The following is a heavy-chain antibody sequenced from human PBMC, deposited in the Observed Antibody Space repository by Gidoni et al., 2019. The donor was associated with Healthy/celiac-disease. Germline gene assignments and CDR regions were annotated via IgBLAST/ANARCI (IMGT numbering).Heavy chain of an antibody. J-gene: IGHJ4*02. CDR3: TRDLEVVRGYDYDSSGYYCDY. CDR2: IRSKAYGGTT. V-gene: IGHV3-49*03. CDR1: GFPFCVYA. D-gene: IGHD3-22*01. Sequence: EVQLVESGGGLVQPGRSLRLSCTASGFPFCVYAVRWFRQAPGKGLEWVGFIRSKAYGGTTEYAESVKGRFTISREDSKSIAYLQRNSLKTEDTAVYDGTRDLEVVRGYDYDSSGYYCDYWGQGTLVTVSS.